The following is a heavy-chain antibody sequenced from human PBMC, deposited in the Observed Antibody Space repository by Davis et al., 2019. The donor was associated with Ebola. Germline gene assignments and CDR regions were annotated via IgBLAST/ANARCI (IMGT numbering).Heavy chain of an antibody. J-gene: IGHJ4*02. V-gene: IGHV3-7*01. CDR1: GFTFSSYW. Sequence: GGSLRLSCAASGFTFSSYWMSWVRQAPGKGLEWVANIKQDGSEKYYVDSVKGRFTISRDNAKNSLYLQMNSLRAEDTAVYYCARPIYYGSGSPPFDYWGQGTLVTVSS. D-gene: IGHD3-10*01. CDR3: ARPIYYGSGSPPFDY. CDR2: IKQDGSEK.